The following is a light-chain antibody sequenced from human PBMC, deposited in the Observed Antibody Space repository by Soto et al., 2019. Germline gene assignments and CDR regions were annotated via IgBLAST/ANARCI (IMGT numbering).Light chain of an antibody. CDR1: SNDVGGFDF. CDR3: NSYTSTSARV. J-gene: IGLJ3*02. Sequence: QSALTQPASMSGSPGQSITISCTGTSNDVGGFDFVSWYQQHPGKAPKVIIYEVSNRPSGVSDRFSGSKSGNTASLTISGLQAEDEADYYCNSYTSTSARVFGGGTKLTVL. V-gene: IGLV2-14*01. CDR2: EVS.